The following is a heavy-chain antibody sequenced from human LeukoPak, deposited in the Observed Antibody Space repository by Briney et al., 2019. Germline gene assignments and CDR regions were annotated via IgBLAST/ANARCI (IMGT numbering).Heavy chain of an antibody. J-gene: IGHJ6*03. D-gene: IGHD2-21*01. CDR1: GFTFSTYD. CDR2: IGTIGDT. CDR3: ARATVIGNVPVPGYMDV. Sequence: GGSLRLSCAAPGFTFSTYDMHWVRHVSGKGLEWVSSIGTIGDTFYPGSVKGRFTISRENAKNSLYLQMNGLRAGDTAVYYCARATVIGNVPVPGYMDVWGKGTTVTVSS. V-gene: IGHV3-13*01.